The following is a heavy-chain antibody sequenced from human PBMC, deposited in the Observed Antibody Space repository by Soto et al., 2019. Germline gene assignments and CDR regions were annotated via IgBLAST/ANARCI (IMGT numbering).Heavy chain of an antibody. CDR2: ISGSGGSA. D-gene: IGHD3-10*01. CDR1: GFTFSSYA. V-gene: IGHV3-23*01. Sequence: EVQLLESGGGLVQPGGSLRLSCAASGFTFSSYAMSWVRQAPGEGLEWVSGISGSGGSAYYADSVKGRFTISRDNSKNTLYLRMNSLRAEDTAVYYCAKDDYYASGTKGGFDYWGQGTLVTVSS. CDR3: AKDDYYASGTKGGFDY. J-gene: IGHJ4*02.